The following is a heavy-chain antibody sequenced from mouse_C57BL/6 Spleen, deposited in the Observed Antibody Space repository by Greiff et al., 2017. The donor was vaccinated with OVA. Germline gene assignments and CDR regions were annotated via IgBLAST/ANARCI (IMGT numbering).Heavy chain of an antibody. D-gene: IGHD1-1*01. Sequence: VQLQQSGPELVKPGASVKISCKASGYAFSSSWMNWVKQRPGKGLEWIGRIYPGDGATNYNGKFKGKATLTDDKSSSNAYMQLSILTSEDSAVYFCARSWDGSSYGYCDVWGTGTTVTVSS. CDR1: GYAFSSSW. J-gene: IGHJ1*03. V-gene: IGHV1-82*01. CDR3: ARSWDGSSYGYCDV. CDR2: IYPGDGAT.